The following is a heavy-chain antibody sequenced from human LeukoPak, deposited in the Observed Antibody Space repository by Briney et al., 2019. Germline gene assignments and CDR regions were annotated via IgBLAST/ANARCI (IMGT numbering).Heavy chain of an antibody. V-gene: IGHV1-18*01. CDR2: ISAYNGNT. Sequence: AASVKVSCKASGYTFTSYGISWVRQAPGQGLEWMGWISAYNGNTNYAQKLQGRVTMTTDTSTSTAYMELRSLRSDDTAVYYCAISDSGWYVGYYYYYGMDVWGQGTTVTVSS. CDR1: GYTFTSYG. CDR3: AISDSGWYVGYYYYYGMDV. J-gene: IGHJ6*02. D-gene: IGHD6-19*01.